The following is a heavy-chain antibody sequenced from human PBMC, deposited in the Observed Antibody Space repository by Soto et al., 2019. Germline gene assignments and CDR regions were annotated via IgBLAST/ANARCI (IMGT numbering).Heavy chain of an antibody. CDR1: GGSISSSSYY. CDR2: IYYSGST. D-gene: IGHD1-26*01. J-gene: IGHJ3*02. V-gene: IGHV4-39*07. Sequence: PSETLSLTCTASGGSISSSSYYWGWIRQPPGKGLEWIGSIYYSGSTYYNPSLKSRVTISVDTSKNQFSLKLSSVTAADTAVYYCARGSGSYSASAFDIWGQGTMVTVSS. CDR3: ARGSGSYSASAFDI.